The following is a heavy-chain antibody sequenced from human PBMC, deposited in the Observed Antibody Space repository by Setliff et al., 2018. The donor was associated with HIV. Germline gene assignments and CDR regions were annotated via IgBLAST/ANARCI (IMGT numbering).Heavy chain of an antibody. J-gene: IGHJ4*02. Sequence: SVKVSCKASGGTFSSYAISWVRQAPGQGLEWMGWIIPILGIANYAQKFQGRVTITTDESTSTAYMELSSLRSEDTAVYYCAREAHCGGDCPFDYWGQGTLVTVSS. CDR2: IIPILGIA. V-gene: IGHV1-69*10. CDR1: GGTFSSYA. CDR3: AREAHCGGDCPFDY. D-gene: IGHD2-21*02.